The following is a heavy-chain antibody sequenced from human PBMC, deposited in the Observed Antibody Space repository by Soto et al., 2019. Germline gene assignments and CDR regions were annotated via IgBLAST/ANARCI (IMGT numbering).Heavy chain of an antibody. D-gene: IGHD2-15*01. CDR2: ISGYDGNA. CDR3: AREGSYGWYDC. Sequence: QGQLVQSGAEVRKPGASVKVSCKASGYTFSSHGIILVRQSPGQGLEWMGWISGYDGNAKYAQRFQGRVTMTTDTSTSTVYMDLRSLGSDDSAGYYCAREGSYGWYDCWGQGTLVTVSS. CDR1: GYTFSSHG. J-gene: IGHJ5*01. V-gene: IGHV1-18*01.